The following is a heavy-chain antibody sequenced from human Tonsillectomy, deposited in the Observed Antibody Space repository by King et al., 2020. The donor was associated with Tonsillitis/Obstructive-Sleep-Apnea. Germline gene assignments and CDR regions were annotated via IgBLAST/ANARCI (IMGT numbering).Heavy chain of an antibody. J-gene: IGHJ4*02. CDR1: GGSISSYY. V-gene: IGHV4-59*01. D-gene: IGHD5-18*01. CDR2: IYYSGST. CDR3: ARGRGYSYGYYFDY. Sequence: QLQESGPGLVKPSETLSLTCTVSGGSISSYYWNWLRQPPGKGLEWIAYIYYSGSTNYNPSLKSRVTISVDTSKNQFSLKLSSVTAADTAVYYCARGRGYSYGYYFDYWGQGTLVTVSS.